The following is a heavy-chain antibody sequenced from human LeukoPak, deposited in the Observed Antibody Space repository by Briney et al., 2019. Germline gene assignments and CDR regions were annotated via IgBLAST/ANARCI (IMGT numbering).Heavy chain of an antibody. J-gene: IGHJ4*02. V-gene: IGHV4-34*01. Sequence: SETLSLTCVVYGGSFSGYYWSWIRQPPGKGLEWIGEINHSGSTNYNPSLKSRVTISVDTSKNQFSLKLSSVTAADTAVYYCARAYYYDSSGFMYYFDYWGQGTLVTVSS. CDR1: GGSFSGYY. CDR3: ARAYYYDSSGFMYYFDY. CDR2: INHSGST. D-gene: IGHD3-22*01.